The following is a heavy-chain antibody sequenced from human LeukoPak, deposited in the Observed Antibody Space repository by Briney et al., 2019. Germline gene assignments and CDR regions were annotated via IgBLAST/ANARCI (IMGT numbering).Heavy chain of an antibody. D-gene: IGHD1-26*01. CDR1: GYTFTSYY. Sequence: ASVKVSCKASGYTFTSYYMHWVRQAPGQGLEWMGIINPSGGSTSYAQKFQGRVTMATDTSTSTAYMELKSLRSDDTALYYCAREQYSGNWNYWGQGTLVTVSS. V-gene: IGHV1-46*01. CDR2: INPSGGST. J-gene: IGHJ4*02. CDR3: AREQYSGNWNY.